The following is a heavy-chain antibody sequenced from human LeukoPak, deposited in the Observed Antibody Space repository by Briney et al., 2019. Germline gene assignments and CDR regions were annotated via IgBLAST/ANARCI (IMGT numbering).Heavy chain of an antibody. D-gene: IGHD3-10*01. Sequence: GGSLRLSCAASGFTFSSYSMNWVRQAPGKGLEWVSAISGSGGSTYYADSVKGRFTISRDNSKNTLYLQMNSLRAEDTAVYYCAILNYYGSGSYTDYWGQGTLVTVSS. CDR2: ISGSGGST. CDR1: GFTFSSYS. V-gene: IGHV3-23*01. CDR3: AILNYYGSGSYTDY. J-gene: IGHJ4*02.